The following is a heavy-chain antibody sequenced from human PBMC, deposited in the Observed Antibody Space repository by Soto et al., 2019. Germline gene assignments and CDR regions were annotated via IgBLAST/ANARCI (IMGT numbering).Heavy chain of an antibody. CDR2: INPNSGGT. V-gene: IGHV1-2*04. Sequence: GASGEGLCKASGYTFTGYYMHWVRQAPGQGLEWMGWINPNSGGTNYAQKFQGWVTMTRDTSISTAYMELSRLRSDDTAVYYCARGQQLARYYYYGMDVWGQGTTVTVSS. D-gene: IGHD6-13*01. CDR1: GYTFTGYY. J-gene: IGHJ6*02. CDR3: ARGQQLARYYYYGMDV.